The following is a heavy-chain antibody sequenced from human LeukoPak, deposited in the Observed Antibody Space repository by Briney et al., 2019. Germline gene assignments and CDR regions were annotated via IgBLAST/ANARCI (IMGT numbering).Heavy chain of an antibody. CDR3: ARGTLRAGSSTRYYFDY. Sequence: SGTLSLTCAVSGGSISSSNWWSWVRQPPGKGLEWIGEIYHSGSTNYNPSLKSRVTISVDKSKNQFSLKLSSVTAADTAVYYCARGTLRAGSSTRYYFDYWGQGTLVTVSA. V-gene: IGHV4-4*02. CDR2: IYHSGST. J-gene: IGHJ4*02. CDR1: GGSISSSNW. D-gene: IGHD2-2*01.